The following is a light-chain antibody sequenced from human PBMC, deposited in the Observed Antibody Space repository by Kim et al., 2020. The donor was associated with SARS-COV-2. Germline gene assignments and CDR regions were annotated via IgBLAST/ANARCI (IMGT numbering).Light chain of an antibody. CDR1: LSLVYNDGNTC. CDR3: MQGTRSPPNT. Sequence: PASISCRASLSLVYNDGNTCLSWFQQKPGQSPRRLIYKVSNRDSGVPDRFSGSGSGTDFTLKITRVEAEDVGIYYCMQGTRSPPNTFGQGTKLEI. V-gene: IGKV2-30*01. J-gene: IGKJ2*01. CDR2: KVS.